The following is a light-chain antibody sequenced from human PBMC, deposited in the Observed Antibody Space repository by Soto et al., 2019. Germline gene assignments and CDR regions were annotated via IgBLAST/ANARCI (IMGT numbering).Light chain of an antibody. CDR2: DAS. Sequence: DIQMTQSRSTRSASVGDRVTITCRGSQSISSWLALYQQKPGKAPKLLIYDASSLESGDPSRFSGSGSGTEFTLTISSLQPDDFATYYCQQYNSYSGTFGQGTKVDIK. CDR3: QQYNSYSGT. CDR1: QSISSW. J-gene: IGKJ1*01. V-gene: IGKV1-5*01.